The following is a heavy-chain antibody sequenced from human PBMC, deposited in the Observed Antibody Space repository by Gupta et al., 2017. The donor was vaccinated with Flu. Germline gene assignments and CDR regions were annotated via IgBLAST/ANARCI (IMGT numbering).Heavy chain of an antibody. CDR2: INHSGST. CDR3: ARGFLGVVTNFDY. D-gene: IGHD3-3*01. J-gene: IGHJ4*02. V-gene: IGHV4-34*01. Sequence: IRQPPGKGLEWIGEINHSGSTNYNPSLKSRVTISVDTSKNQFSLKLSSVTAADTAVYYCARGFLGVVTNFDYWGQGTLVTVSS.